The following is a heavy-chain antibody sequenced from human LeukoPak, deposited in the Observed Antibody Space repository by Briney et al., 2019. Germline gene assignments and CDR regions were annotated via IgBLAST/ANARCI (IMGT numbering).Heavy chain of an antibody. J-gene: IGHJ5*02. CDR2: IYYSGST. D-gene: IGHD1-26*01. CDR1: GGTISSYY. CDR3: ARLSHGATTTSWFDP. Sequence: SETLSLTCTVSGGTISSYYWSWIRQPPGKGLEWIGYIYYSGSTNYNPSLKSRVTISVDTSKNQFSLKLSSVTAADTAVYYCARLSHGATTTSWFDPWGQGTLVTVSS. V-gene: IGHV4-59*08.